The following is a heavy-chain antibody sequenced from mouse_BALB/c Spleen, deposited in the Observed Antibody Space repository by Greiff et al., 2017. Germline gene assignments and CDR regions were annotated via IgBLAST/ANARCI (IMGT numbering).Heavy chain of an antibody. J-gene: IGHJ1*01. V-gene: IGHV1-87*01. CDR1: GYTFTSYW. CDR3: ARYHYYGSSYGYFDV. D-gene: IGHD1-1*01. CDR2: IYPGDGDT. Sequence: QVQLQQSGAELARPGASVKLSCKASGYTFTSYWMRWVKQRPGQGLEWIGAIYPGDGDTRYTQKFKGKATLTADKSSSTAYMQLSSLASEDSAVYYCARYHYYGSSYGYFDVWGAGTTVTVSS.